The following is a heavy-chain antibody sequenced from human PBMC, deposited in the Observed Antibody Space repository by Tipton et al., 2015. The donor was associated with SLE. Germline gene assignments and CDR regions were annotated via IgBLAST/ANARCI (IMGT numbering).Heavy chain of an antibody. CDR3: ARDRYDSSGYCFDY. CDR2: ISSSSSTI. D-gene: IGHD3-22*01. J-gene: IGHJ4*02. V-gene: IGHV3-48*01. CDR1: GFTFSSYS. Sequence: SLRLSCAASGFTFSSYSMNWVRQAPGKGLEWVSYISSSSSTIYYADSVKGRFTISRDNAKNSLYLQMNSLRAEDTAVYYCARDRYDSSGYCFDYWGQGSLVTVSS.